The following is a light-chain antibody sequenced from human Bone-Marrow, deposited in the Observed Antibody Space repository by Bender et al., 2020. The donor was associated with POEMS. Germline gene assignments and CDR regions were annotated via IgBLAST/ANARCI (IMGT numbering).Light chain of an antibody. Sequence: QSVLTQPPSVSGTPGQRVTVSCSGSGSNIGGYPVNWYQQLPGTAPKLLIYANNNRPSGVPDRFSGSKSGTSASLAITGLQAEDEADYYCQSYDSSLSGPFVFGTGTKVTVL. CDR1: GSNIGGYP. CDR2: ANN. CDR3: QSYDSSLSGPFV. V-gene: IGLV1-40*01. J-gene: IGLJ1*01.